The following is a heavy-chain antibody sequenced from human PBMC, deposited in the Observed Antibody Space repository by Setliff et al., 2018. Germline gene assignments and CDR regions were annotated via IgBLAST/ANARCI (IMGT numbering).Heavy chain of an antibody. V-gene: IGHV1-8*02. Sequence: ASVKVSCKASGYTFTGYYMHWVRQAPGQGLEWMGWMNPNSGNTGYAQKFQGRVTMTRSTSISTAYMELSRLTSEDTAVYYCALEYSNSSPTVYYYMDVWGKGTTVTVSS. D-gene: IGHD6-6*01. CDR3: ALEYSNSSPTVYYYMDV. CDR2: MNPNSGNT. J-gene: IGHJ6*03. CDR1: GYTFTGYY.